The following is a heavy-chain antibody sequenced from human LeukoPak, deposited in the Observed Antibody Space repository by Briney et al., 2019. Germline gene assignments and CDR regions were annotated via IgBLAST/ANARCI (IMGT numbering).Heavy chain of an antibody. V-gene: IGHV3-33*01. CDR3: ARVLYYYGSGSYYTLGY. D-gene: IGHD3-10*01. CDR1: GFIFSSYA. Sequence: GGSLRLSCAASGFIFSSYAMHWVRQAPGKGLEWVAVIWYDGSNKYYADSVKGRFTISRDNSKNTLYLQMNSLRAEDTAVYYCARVLYYYGSGSYYTLGYWGQGTLVTVSS. J-gene: IGHJ4*02. CDR2: IWYDGSNK.